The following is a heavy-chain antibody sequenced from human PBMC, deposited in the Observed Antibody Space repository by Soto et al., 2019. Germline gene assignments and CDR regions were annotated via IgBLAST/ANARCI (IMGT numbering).Heavy chain of an antibody. CDR3: GTVFEH. CDR2: VDSDGRGT. V-gene: IGHV3-74*01. Sequence: EVQLVESGGGSVQPGGSLRLSCVTSGITFTKYWIHWVRQVPGKGLVWVAQVDSDGRGTSYADFVKGRFTISRDNAKKTLDLKMNSRRVEDTAMYYCGTVFEHWGQGIPVTVSS. J-gene: IGHJ4*02. CDR1: GITFTKYW.